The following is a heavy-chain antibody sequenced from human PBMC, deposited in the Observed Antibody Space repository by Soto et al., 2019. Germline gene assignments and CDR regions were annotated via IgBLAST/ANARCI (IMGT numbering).Heavy chain of an antibody. CDR1: GGSISSSSYY. Sequence: QLQLQESGPGLVKPSETLSLTCTVSGGSISSSSYYWGWIRQPPGKGLEWIGSIYYSGSTYYNPSLKSRVTISVDTSKNQFSLKLSSVTAADTAVYYCARRVELRWAYYYGMDVWGQGTTVTVSS. CDR3: ARRVELRWAYYYGMDV. J-gene: IGHJ6*02. V-gene: IGHV4-39*01. D-gene: IGHD1-7*01. CDR2: IYYSGST.